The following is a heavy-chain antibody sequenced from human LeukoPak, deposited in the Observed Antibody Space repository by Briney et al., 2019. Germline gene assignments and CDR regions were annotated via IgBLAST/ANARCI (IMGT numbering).Heavy chain of an antibody. CDR1: GGSISSGDYY. CDR2: IYYSGST. CDR3: ARLIYDSSGYYYGLGKYYFDY. D-gene: IGHD3-22*01. V-gene: IGHV4-30-4*08. J-gene: IGHJ4*02. Sequence: PSETLSLTCTVSGGSISSGDYYWSWIRQPPGKGLEWIGYIYYSGSTYYNPSLKSRVTISVDTSKNQFSLKLSSATAADTAVFYCARLIYDSSGYYYGLGKYYFDYWGQGTLVTVSS.